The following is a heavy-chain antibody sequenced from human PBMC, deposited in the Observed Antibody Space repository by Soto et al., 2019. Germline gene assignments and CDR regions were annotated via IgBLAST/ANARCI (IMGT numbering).Heavy chain of an antibody. CDR3: ARGRGYRGYLDD. CDR1: GVTFSSFA. CDR2: IIPIFGTA. V-gene: IGHV1-69*13. J-gene: IGHJ4*02. D-gene: IGHD5-12*01. Sequence: SVKVSCKASGVTFSSFAISWLRQAPGQGLEWMGGIIPIFGTANYAQKLQGRVTITAEESRSTAXMYLCSLRSEDTAVYYCARGRGYRGYLDDGGQGTIVTVPS.